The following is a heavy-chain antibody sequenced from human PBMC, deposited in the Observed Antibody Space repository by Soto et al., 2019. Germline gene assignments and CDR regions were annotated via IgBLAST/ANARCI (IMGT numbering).Heavy chain of an antibody. V-gene: IGHV3-23*01. CDR3: AKRTSMSGNYYFDY. CDR2: IMGSGTTI. D-gene: IGHD3-10*01. J-gene: IGHJ4*02. Sequence: TGGSLRLSCAASGFIFNNYAVAWVRQAPGKGLEWVSAIMGSGTTIYYADSVNGRFTISKDSSKNTVYLQMSSLRAEDTAVYYCAKRTSMSGNYYFDYWGQGTLVTVSS. CDR1: GFIFNNYA.